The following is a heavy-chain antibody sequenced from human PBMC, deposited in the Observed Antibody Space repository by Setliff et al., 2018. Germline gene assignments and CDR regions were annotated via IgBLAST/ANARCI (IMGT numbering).Heavy chain of an antibody. CDR2: IYSGDRNT. CDR1: GFTFSTYA. J-gene: IGHJ5*02. CDR3: ARDPNGDYVGSFDP. D-gene: IGHD4-17*01. V-gene: IGHV3-23*03. Sequence: GSLRLSCAASGFTFSTYAMSWVRQAPGKGLEWVSTIYSGDRNTFYTDSVQGRFTISRDNSRNTLYLQMNNLRAEDTASYYCARDPNGDYVGSFDPWGQGILVTVSS.